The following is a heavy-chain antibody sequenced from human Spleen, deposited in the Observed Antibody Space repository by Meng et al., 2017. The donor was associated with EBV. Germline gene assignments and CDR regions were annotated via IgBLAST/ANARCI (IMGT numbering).Heavy chain of an antibody. CDR1: GGYIRSSTYY. V-gene: IGHV4-39*01. D-gene: IGHD1-26*01. CDR3: ARHRWESLIYFDQ. Sequence: EFPESGPRLLRPSCTLVLICTVAGGYIRSSTYYWAWIRQPPGKGLEWIGSIYYSGSTNFNPALESRFTISVDTSKNQFSLQSTSVTAADTAVYYCARHRWESLIYFDQLGQGTLVTVSS. J-gene: IGHJ4*02. CDR2: IYYSGST.